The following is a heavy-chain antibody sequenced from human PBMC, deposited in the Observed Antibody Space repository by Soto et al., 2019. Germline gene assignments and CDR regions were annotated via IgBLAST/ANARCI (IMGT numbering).Heavy chain of an antibody. CDR2: IHYSGST. CDR1: GASISSGGYF. Sequence: QVQLQESGPGLVKPSQTLSLACSVSGASISSGGYFWSWIRQLPGKGLEWIGYIHYSGSTYYNPSLKSRVVMSMDTSKNDFSLKLNSVTAADTAVFYCAGGFVETAMAFDYWGQGALVTVSS. D-gene: IGHD5-18*01. CDR3: AGGFVETAMAFDY. J-gene: IGHJ4*02. V-gene: IGHV4-31*03.